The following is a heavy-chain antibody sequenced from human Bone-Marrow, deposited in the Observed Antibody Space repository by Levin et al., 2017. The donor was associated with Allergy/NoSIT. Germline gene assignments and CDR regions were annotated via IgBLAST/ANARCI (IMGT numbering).Heavy chain of an antibody. Sequence: TGGSLRLSCKASGYTFTSYYMHWVRQAPGQGLEWMGIINPSGGSTSYAQKFQGRVTMTRDTSTSTVYMELSSLRSEDTAVYYCARGGKLPLLDYYGMDVWGQGTTVTVSS. CDR1: GYTFTSYY. CDR3: ARGGKLPLLDYYGMDV. J-gene: IGHJ6*02. V-gene: IGHV1-46*01. CDR2: INPSGGST. D-gene: IGHD2-8*02.